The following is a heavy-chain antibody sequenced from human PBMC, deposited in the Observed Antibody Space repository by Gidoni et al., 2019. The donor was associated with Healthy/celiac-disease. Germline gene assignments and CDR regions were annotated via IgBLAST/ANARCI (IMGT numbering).Heavy chain of an antibody. CDR3: ARKGIAAAPGAFDI. Sequence: QVQLQQWGAGLLKPSETLSLTCAVYGGSFSGYYWSWIRQPPGKGLEWIGEIHHSGSTNYNPTLKSRVTISVDTSKNQFSLKLSSVAAADTAVYYCARKGIAAAPGAFDIWGQGTMVTVSS. D-gene: IGHD6-13*01. J-gene: IGHJ3*02. V-gene: IGHV4-34*01. CDR2: IHHSGST. CDR1: GGSFSGYY.